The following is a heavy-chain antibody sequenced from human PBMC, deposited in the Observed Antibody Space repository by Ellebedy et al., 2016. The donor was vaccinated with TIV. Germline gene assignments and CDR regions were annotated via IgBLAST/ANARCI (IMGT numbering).Heavy chain of an antibody. Sequence: MPSETLSLTCTVSGGSISSYYWSWIRQPPGKGLEWIGYIYYSGSTNYNPSLKSRVTISVDTSKNQFSLKLSSVTAADTAVYYCARGTTVVNYWGQGTLVTVSS. CDR3: ARGTTVVNY. D-gene: IGHD4-23*01. CDR1: GGSISSYY. J-gene: IGHJ4*02. V-gene: IGHV4-59*08. CDR2: IYYSGST.